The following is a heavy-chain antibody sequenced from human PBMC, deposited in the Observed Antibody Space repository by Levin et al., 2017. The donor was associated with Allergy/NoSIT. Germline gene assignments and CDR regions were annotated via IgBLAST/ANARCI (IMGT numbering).Heavy chain of an antibody. Sequence: SQTLSLTCTVSGVSVSSGSSYWSWIRQTPGKGLEWIAYIDDRGSTDYNPSLTGRATISLDTSKNQFSLRLRSMTPADTAVYYCARVRCDDNYYFDLWGQGILVAVSS. CDR3: ARVRCDDNYYFDL. J-gene: IGHJ4*02. CDR1: GVSVSSGSSY. CDR2: IDDRGST. V-gene: IGHV4-61*01. D-gene: IGHD1-1*01.